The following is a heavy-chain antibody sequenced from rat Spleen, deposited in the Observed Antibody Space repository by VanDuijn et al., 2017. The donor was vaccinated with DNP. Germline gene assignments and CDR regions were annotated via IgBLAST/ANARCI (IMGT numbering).Heavy chain of an antibody. CDR2: ISTSGGST. J-gene: IGHJ4*01. CDR1: GFTFSNSY. CDR3: ARDDSSYIYGAMDA. V-gene: IGHV5-25*01. Sequence: EVQLVESGGGLVQPGRSLKLSCAASGFTFSNSYMAWVRQAPTKGLEWVASISTSGGSTYYRDSVKGRFTVSRDNAKSTLYLQMDSLRSEDTATYYCARDDSSYIYGAMDAWGQGTSVTVSS. D-gene: IGHD1-2*01.